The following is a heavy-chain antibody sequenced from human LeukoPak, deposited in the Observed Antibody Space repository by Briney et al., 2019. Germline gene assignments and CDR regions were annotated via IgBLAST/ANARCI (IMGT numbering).Heavy chain of an antibody. CDR3: ARYRSIAGGNDY. CDR2: IDWDDDK. J-gene: IGHJ4*02. Sequence: SGPALVKPTQTLTLTCSFSGFSLSTSGMCGSGIRQPPGKALEWLARIDWDDDKYYSTSLKTRLTISKDTSKNQVVLTMTNMDPVDTATYYCARYRSIAGGNDYWGQGTLVTVSS. D-gene: IGHD6-13*01. CDR1: GFSLSTSGMC. V-gene: IGHV2-70*11.